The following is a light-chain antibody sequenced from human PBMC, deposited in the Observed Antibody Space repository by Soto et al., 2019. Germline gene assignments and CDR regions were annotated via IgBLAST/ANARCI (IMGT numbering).Light chain of an antibody. J-gene: IGKJ1*01. Sequence: DIQMTQSPSSVSASVGDRVIITCRASQNINNWLAWYQQKPGKAPKLLIYAASLLQSGVPSRFSGSGSGTHFTLSISSLQPEDFATYYCQQSNSLPRTFGQGTKVEMK. CDR3: QQSNSLPRT. CDR2: AAS. CDR1: QNINNW. V-gene: IGKV1-12*01.